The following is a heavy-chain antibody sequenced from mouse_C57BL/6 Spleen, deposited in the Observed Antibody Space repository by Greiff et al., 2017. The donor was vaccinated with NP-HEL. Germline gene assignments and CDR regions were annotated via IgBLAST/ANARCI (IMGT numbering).Heavy chain of an antibody. V-gene: IGHV1-81*01. CDR2: IYPRSGNT. Sequence: VQLQQSGAELARPGASVKLSCKASGYTFTSYGISWVKQRTGQGLEWIGEIYPRSGNTYYNEKFKGKATLTADKSSSTAYMELRSLTSEDSAVYFCARRDTTVADYFDYWGQGTTLTVSS. D-gene: IGHD1-1*01. CDR3: ARRDTTVADYFDY. CDR1: GYTFTSYG. J-gene: IGHJ2*01.